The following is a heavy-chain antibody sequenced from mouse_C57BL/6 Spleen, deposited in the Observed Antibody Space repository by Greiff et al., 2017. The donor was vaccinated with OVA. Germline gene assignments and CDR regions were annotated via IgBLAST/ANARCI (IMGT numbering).Heavy chain of an antibody. V-gene: IGHV1-82*01. J-gene: IGHJ3*01. D-gene: IGHD2-4*01. CDR1: GYAFSSSW. Sequence: QVQLQQSGPELVKPGASVKISCKASGYAFSSSWMNWVKQRPGKGLEWIGRIYPGDGDTNYNGKFKGKATLTADKSSSTAYMQLSSLTSEDSAVYFCARDDYDGPPFAYWGQGTLVTVSA. CDR3: ARDDYDGPPFAY. CDR2: IYPGDGDT.